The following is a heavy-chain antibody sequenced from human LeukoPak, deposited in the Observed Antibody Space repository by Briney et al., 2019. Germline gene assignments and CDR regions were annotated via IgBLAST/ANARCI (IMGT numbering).Heavy chain of an antibody. CDR3: VRGLGSGNYYRY. J-gene: IGHJ4*02. Sequence: GASVKVSCKASGYTFTSYYIHWVRQAPGQGLEWMGIINPSGGSPSYAQKFQGRVTMTRDTSTTTVYMELSSLTFEDTAVYYCVRGLGSGNYYRYWGQGTLVTVSS. CDR1: GYTFTSYY. V-gene: IGHV1-46*01. CDR2: INPSGGSP. D-gene: IGHD3-10*01.